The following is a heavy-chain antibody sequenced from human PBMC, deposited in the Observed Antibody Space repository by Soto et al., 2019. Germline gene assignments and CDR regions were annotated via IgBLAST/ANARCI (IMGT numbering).Heavy chain of an antibody. CDR3: ARRGYCSSTSCYGVPYYYYYYMDV. CDR2: INSDGSST. V-gene: IGHV3-74*01. D-gene: IGHD2-2*01. J-gene: IGHJ6*03. Sequence: GGSLRLSCAASGFTFSSYWMHWVRQAPGKGLVWVSRINSDGSSTSYADSVKGRFTISRDNAKNTLYLQMNSLRAEDTAVYYCARRGYCSSTSCYGVPYYYYYYMDVWGKGTTVTVSS. CDR1: GFTFSSYW.